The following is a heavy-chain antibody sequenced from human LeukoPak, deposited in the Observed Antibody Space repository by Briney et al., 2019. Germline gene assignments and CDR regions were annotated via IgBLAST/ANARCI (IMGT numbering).Heavy chain of an antibody. J-gene: IGHJ4*02. V-gene: IGHV3-21*01. CDR2: ISSSSSYI. CDR1: GFTFSSYS. D-gene: IGHD5-24*01. Sequence: GGSLRLSCAASGFTFSSYSMNWVRQAPGKGLEWVSSISSSSSYIYYADSVKGRFTISRDNAKNSLYLQMNSLRAEDMAVYYCARDVRRDGYNCFDYWGQGTLVTVSS. CDR3: ARDVRRDGYNCFDY.